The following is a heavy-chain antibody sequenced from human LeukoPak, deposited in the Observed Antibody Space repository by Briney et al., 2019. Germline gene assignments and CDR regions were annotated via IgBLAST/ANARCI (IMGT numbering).Heavy chain of an antibody. CDR3: ARGVLSGDYGRYFDY. Sequence: ASVKVSCKASGYTFTTYWIHWVRQAPGRGLEWMGWTNPTSGGTNYAQKFQGRVTMTRDTSISTAYMELSRLTSDDTAVYYCARGVLSGDYGRYFDYWGQGALVTVSS. D-gene: IGHD4-17*01. CDR2: TNPTSGGT. V-gene: IGHV1-2*02. J-gene: IGHJ4*02. CDR1: GYTFTTYW.